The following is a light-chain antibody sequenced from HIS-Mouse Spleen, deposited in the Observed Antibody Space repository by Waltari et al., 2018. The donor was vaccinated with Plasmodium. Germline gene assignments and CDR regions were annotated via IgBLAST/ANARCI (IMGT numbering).Light chain of an antibody. CDR1: SSDVGGYNY. CDR3: SSYAGSNNLV. Sequence: QSALTQPPSASGSPGPSVPISCTGTSSDVGGYNYVSWYQQHPGKAPNLMIYEVSQRPSGVPDRFSGSKSGNTASLTVSGLQAEDEADYYCSSYAGSNNLVFGGGTKLTVL. J-gene: IGLJ2*01. CDR2: EVS. V-gene: IGLV2-8*01.